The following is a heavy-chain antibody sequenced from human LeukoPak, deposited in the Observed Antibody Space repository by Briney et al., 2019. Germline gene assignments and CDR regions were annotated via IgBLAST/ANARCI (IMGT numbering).Heavy chain of an antibody. V-gene: IGHV1-2*06. Sequence: ASVKVSCKASGYTFTGYYTHWVRQAPGQGLEWMGRINPNSGGTNYAQKFQGRVTMTRDTSISTAYMELSRLRSDDTAVYYCARDLSYCSGGSCDAFDIWGQGTMVTVSS. CDR1: GYTFTGYY. CDR2: INPNSGGT. CDR3: ARDLSYCSGGSCDAFDI. J-gene: IGHJ3*02. D-gene: IGHD2-15*01.